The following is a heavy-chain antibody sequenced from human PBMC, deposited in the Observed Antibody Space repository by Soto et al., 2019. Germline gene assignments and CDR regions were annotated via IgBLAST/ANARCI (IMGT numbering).Heavy chain of an antibody. Sequence: EVQLAESGGGLIQPGGSLRLSCATSGFTFSRYWIHWVRQAPGEGLVWVSRISGDGVHTDYAESVKGRFTVSRDIAKSTGYLQMNSLRVDDTAVYYCARGYESSRWSVAHWGQGILVTVSS. CDR2: ISGDGVHT. J-gene: IGHJ5*02. CDR3: ARGYESSRWSVAH. V-gene: IGHV3-74*01. D-gene: IGHD6-13*01. CDR1: GFTFSRYW.